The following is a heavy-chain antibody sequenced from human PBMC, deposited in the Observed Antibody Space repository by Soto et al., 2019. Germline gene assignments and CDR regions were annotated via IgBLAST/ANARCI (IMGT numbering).Heavy chain of an antibody. Sequence: GGSLRLSCAASGFTFSSYAMHWVRQAPGKGLEYVSAISSNGGSTYYANSVKGRFTISRDNSKNTLYLQMGSLRAEDMAVYYCAREGGGYYFDYWGQGTLVTVSS. D-gene: IGHD3-16*01. CDR1: GFTFSSYA. CDR2: ISSNGGST. J-gene: IGHJ4*02. V-gene: IGHV3-64*01. CDR3: AREGGGYYFDY.